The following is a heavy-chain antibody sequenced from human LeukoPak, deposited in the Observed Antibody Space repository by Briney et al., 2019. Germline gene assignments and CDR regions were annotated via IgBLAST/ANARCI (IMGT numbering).Heavy chain of an antibody. CDR1: GFTFSSYG. Sequence: PGRSLRLSCAASGFTFSSYGMHWVRQAPGKGLEWVAFIRYDGSNKYYADSVKGRFTISRDNSKNTLYLQMNSLRAEDTAVYYCAKDKNDFWSGYYQLIDYWGQGTLVTVSS. V-gene: IGHV3-30*02. CDR3: AKDKNDFWSGYYQLIDY. D-gene: IGHD3-3*01. J-gene: IGHJ4*02. CDR2: IRYDGSNK.